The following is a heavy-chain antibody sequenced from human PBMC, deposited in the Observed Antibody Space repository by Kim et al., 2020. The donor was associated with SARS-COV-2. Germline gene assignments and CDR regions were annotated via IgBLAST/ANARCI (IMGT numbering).Heavy chain of an antibody. V-gene: IGHV4-30-4*08. J-gene: IGHJ3*02. CDR3: ARVGYDFWSGYYSLSHDAFDI. D-gene: IGHD3-3*01. CDR1: GGSISSGDYY. Sequence: SETLCLTCTVSGGSISSGDYYWSWIRQPPGKGLEWIGYIYYSGSTYYNPSLKSRVTISVDTSKNQFSLKLSSVTAADTAVYYCARVGYDFWSGYYSLSHDAFDIWGQGTMVTVSS. CDR2: IYYSGST.